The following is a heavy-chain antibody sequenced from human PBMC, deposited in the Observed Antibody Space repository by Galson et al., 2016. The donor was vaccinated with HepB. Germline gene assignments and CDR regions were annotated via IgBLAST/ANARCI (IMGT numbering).Heavy chain of an antibody. Sequence: LSLTCTVSGGSVSRGSYYWTWIRQPPGKGLEWIGYNYNSETTYYNPSLKSRVTISVDKSKNEFSLKLASVTAADTAVYYCVRETDYSHPNWFDPWGQGTLVTVSS. J-gene: IGHJ5*02. CDR1: GGSVSRGSYY. D-gene: IGHD4-11*01. CDR3: VRETDYSHPNWFDP. CDR2: NYNSETT. V-gene: IGHV4-61*01.